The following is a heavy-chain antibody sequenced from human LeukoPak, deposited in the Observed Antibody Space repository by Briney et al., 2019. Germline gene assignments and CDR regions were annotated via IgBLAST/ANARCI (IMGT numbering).Heavy chain of an antibody. J-gene: IGHJ4*02. CDR3: ARGWDRGSTTYFDY. Sequence: GGSLRLSCAASGFTFSSYNMNWVRQAPGKGLEWVSGINWNGGSTGYADSVKGRFTISRDNAKNSLYLQMNSLRAEDTALYYCARGWDRGSTTYFDYWGQGTLVTVSS. D-gene: IGHD1-1*01. CDR2: INWNGGST. V-gene: IGHV3-20*04. CDR1: GFTFSSYN.